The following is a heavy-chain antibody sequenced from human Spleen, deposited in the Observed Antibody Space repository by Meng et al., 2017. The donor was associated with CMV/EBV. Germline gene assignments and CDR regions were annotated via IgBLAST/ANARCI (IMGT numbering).Heavy chain of an antibody. Sequence: QVQLQESGPGLVKPSGTLSLTCAVSGGSISSSNLWTWVRQVPGKGLEWIGEIYHSGSTNYNPSLKSRVTISVDKFKNQFSLKLGSVTAADTAVYYCPRIERRRILKYCGSDCSTTDYWGQGTLVTVSS. CDR3: PRIERRRILKYCGSDCSTTDY. CDR1: GGSISSSNL. V-gene: IGHV4-4*02. J-gene: IGHJ4*02. CDR2: IYHSGST. D-gene: IGHD2-21*02.